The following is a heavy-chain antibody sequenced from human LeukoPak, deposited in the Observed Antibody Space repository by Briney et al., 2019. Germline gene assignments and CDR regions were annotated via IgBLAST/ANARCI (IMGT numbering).Heavy chain of an antibody. J-gene: IGHJ3*02. V-gene: IGHV4-39*01. CDR2: IYYSGST. D-gene: IGHD6-6*01. Sequence: SSETLSLTCTVSGGSISSSSYYWGWIRQPPGKGLEWIGSIYYSGSTYYNPSLKSRVTISVDTSKIQISLKLNSVTAADTAVYYCARTFIAARLADAFDIWGQGTMVTVSS. CDR3: ARTFIAARLADAFDI. CDR1: GGSISSSSYY.